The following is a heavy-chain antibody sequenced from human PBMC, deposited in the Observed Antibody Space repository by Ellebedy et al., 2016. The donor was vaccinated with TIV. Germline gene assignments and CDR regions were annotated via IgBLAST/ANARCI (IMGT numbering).Heavy chain of an antibody. V-gene: IGHV4-39*07. CDR1: GGSISRSSYY. CDR2: MYYRGST. CDR3: AREGYSGYAAGIDY. Sequence: SETLSLTXTVSGGSISRSSYYWGWIRQPPGKGLEWIGSMYYRGSTYNNPSLKRRVTISLDTSKNQFSLKLSSVTAADTAVYYCAREGYSGYAAGIDYWGQGTPVTVSS. J-gene: IGHJ4*02. D-gene: IGHD5-12*01.